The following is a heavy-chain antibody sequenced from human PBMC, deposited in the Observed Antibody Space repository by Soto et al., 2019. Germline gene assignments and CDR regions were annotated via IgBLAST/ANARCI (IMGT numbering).Heavy chain of an antibody. V-gene: IGHV4-4*07. CDR1: GGSISSYY. J-gene: IGHJ4*02. Sequence: SETLSLTCTVSGGSISSYYGSWIRQPAGKGLQWIGRIYTSGSTNYNPSLKSRVTTSVDTSKNQFSLKLSSVTAADTAVYYCARACSSTSCYDVFDSWGQGTLVTVSS. CDR2: IYTSGST. D-gene: IGHD2-2*01. CDR3: ARACSSTSCYDVFDS.